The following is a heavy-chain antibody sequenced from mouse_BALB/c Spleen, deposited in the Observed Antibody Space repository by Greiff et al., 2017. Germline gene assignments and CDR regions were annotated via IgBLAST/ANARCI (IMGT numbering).Heavy chain of an antibody. V-gene: IGHV5-12-2*01. J-gene: IGHJ4*01. CDR2: ISNGGGST. D-gene: IGHD1-1*01. CDR1: GFTFSSYT. Sequence: EVMLVESGGGLVQPGGSLKLSCAASGFTFSSYTMSWVRQTPEKRLEWVAYISNGGGSTYYPETVKGRFTISRDNAKNTLYLQMSSLKSEDTAMYYCARHPHYYGSTFYAMDYWGQGTSVTVSS. CDR3: ARHPHYYGSTFYAMDY.